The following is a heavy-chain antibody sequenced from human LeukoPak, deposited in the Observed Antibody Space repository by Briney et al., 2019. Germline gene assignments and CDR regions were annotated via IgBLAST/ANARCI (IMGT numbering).Heavy chain of an antibody. J-gene: IGHJ6*02. Sequence: GASVKVSCKASGYTFTGYYMHWVRQAPGQGLEWMGWINPDSGATNYAQRFQGRVTMTRDTSISTAYMELSRLRSDDTALYYCTRVRGSSTGSTYGMDVLGQGTTVTVSS. V-gene: IGHV1-2*02. CDR3: TRVRGSSTGSTYGMDV. CDR2: INPDSGAT. D-gene: IGHD6-25*01. CDR1: GYTFTGYY.